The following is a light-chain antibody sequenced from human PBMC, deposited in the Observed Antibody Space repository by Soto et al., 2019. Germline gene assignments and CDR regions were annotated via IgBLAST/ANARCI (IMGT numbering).Light chain of an antibody. CDR3: QQYNSYSWP. CDR2: DAS. J-gene: IGKJ1*01. CDR1: QSISGW. Sequence: DIQMTQSPSTLYASVGARVTITCRASQSISGWLAWYQQKPGKAPKLLIYDASSLESGVPSRFSCSGSGTEFTLTISSLQPDDFATYYCQQYNSYSWPFGQGTKVEI. V-gene: IGKV1-5*01.